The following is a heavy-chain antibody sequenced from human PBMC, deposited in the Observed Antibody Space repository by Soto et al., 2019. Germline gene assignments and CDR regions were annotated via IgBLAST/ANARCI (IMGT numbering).Heavy chain of an antibody. CDR1: GFTFSSYG. Sequence: LRLSCAASGFTFSSYGMHWVRQAPGKGLEWVAVISYDGSNKYYADSVKGRFTISRDNSKNTLYLQMNSLRAEDTAVYYCAKEGVRGIAARPAYFDYWGQGTLVTVSS. V-gene: IGHV3-30*18. CDR2: ISYDGSNK. D-gene: IGHD6-6*01. CDR3: AKEGVRGIAARPAYFDY. J-gene: IGHJ4*02.